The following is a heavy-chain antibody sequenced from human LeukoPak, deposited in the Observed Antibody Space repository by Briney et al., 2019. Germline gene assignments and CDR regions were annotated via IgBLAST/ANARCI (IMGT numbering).Heavy chain of an antibody. CDR1: GYTFISYG. D-gene: IGHD1-26*01. CDR3: ARAGNGWDPLQYSYFYLDV. V-gene: IGHV1-18*01. J-gene: IGHJ6*03. CDR2: ISVYNGNT. Sequence: GASVKVSCKAFGYTFISYGMSWVRQAPGQGLEWMGWISVYNGNTNYAQKLQGRVTMTTDTSTSTAYMELRSLRSDDTAVYYCARAGNGWDPLQYSYFYLDVWGKGTTVTVSS.